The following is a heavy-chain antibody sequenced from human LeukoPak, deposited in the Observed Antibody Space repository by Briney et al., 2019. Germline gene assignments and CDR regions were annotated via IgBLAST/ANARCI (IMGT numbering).Heavy chain of an antibody. J-gene: IGHJ3*02. Sequence: PGGSLRLSCAASGFTFSSYGMHWVRQAPGKGLEWVAVISYDGSNKYYADSVKGRFTISRDNSKNTLYLQMNSLRAEDTAVYYCARVDRQWLVRGAFDIWGQGTMVTVSS. CDR2: ISYDGSNK. CDR3: ARVDRQWLVRGAFDI. V-gene: IGHV3-30*03. CDR1: GFTFSSYG. D-gene: IGHD6-19*01.